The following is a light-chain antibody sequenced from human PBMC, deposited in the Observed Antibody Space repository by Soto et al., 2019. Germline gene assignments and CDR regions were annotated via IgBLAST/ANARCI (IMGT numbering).Light chain of an antibody. CDR2: GAS. J-gene: IGKJ1*01. V-gene: IGKV3-15*01. CDR3: QQYSNWWT. CDR1: QSVSSS. Sequence: EIVMTQSPATLSVSPGERATLSCRASQSVSSSLAWYQKKPGQAPRLLIYGASTRATGIPARFSGSGSGTEFTHTISSLQSEDFAVYYCQQYSNWWTFGQGTRVEIK.